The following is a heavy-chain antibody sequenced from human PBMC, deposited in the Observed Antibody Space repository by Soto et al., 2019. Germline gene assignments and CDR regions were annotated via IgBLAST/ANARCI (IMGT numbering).Heavy chain of an antibody. CDR2: IIPILGIA. V-gene: IGHV1-69*02. CDR3: VYYGAGDNHTIGINY. CDR1: GGTFSSYT. D-gene: IGHD3-10*01. Sequence: SVKVSCKASGGTFSSYTISWVRQAPGQGLEWMGRIIPILGIANYAQKFQGRVTITADKSTSTAYMELSSLRSDDTAVYYCVYYGAGDNHTIGINYWGQGTLVTVSS. J-gene: IGHJ4*02.